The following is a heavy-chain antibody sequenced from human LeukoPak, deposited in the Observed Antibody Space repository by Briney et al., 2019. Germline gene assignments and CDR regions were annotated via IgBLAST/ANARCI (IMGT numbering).Heavy chain of an antibody. CDR3: PRGRGSFAI. D-gene: IGHD3-10*01. Sequence: PGGSLRISCAASGFTFSSYSMNWVRQAPGKGLEWVANINQDGSEKYYVASVSGRFIISRDNARKSLSLLMDSLRAEDTAVYYCPRGRGSFAIWGQGAMVTVSS. J-gene: IGHJ3*02. CDR1: GFTFSSYS. V-gene: IGHV3-7*01. CDR2: INQDGSEK.